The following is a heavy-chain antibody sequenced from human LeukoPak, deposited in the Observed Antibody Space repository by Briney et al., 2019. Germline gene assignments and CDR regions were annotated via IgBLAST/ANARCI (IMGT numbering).Heavy chain of an antibody. Sequence: PGRSLRLSCAASGFTFSSYGMHWVRQAPGKGLEWVAVISYDGSNKYYADSVKGRFTISRDNSKNTLYLQMNSLRAEDTAVYYRAKDLNIVVVTAPDYWGQGALVTVSS. CDR2: ISYDGSNK. CDR3: AKDLNIVVVTAPDY. J-gene: IGHJ4*02. V-gene: IGHV3-30*18. CDR1: GFTFSSYG. D-gene: IGHD2-21*02.